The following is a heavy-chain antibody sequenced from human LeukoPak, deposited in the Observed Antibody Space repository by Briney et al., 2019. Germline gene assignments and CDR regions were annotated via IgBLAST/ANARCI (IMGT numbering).Heavy chain of an antibody. CDR1: GFTFDDHA. D-gene: IGHD2-15*01. V-gene: IGHV3-9*01. CDR2: ITWNSGSI. CDR3: AKGVRGPLDY. J-gene: IGHJ4*02. Sequence: PGGSLRLSCAASGFTFDDHAMHWVRQAPGKGLEWVSGITWNSGSIGYADSVKGRFTISRDNAKNSLYLQMNSLRPEDTALYYCAKGVRGPLDYWGQGTLVTVSS.